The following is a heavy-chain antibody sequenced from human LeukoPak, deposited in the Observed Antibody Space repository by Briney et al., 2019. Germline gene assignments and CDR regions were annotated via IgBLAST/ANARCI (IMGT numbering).Heavy chain of an antibody. V-gene: IGHV1-18*01. CDR1: GGTFSSYA. D-gene: IGHD3-22*01. Sequence: GSSVKVSCKASGGTFSSYAISWVRQAPGQGLEWMGWISAYNGNTNYAQKLQGRVTMTTDTSTSTAYMELRSLRSDDTAVYYCARIDSSGSHWGQGTLVTVSS. CDR3: ARIDSSGSH. J-gene: IGHJ4*02. CDR2: ISAYNGNT.